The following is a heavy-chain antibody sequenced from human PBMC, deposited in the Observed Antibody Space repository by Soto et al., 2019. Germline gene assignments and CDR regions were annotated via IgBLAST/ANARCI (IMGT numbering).Heavy chain of an antibody. J-gene: IGHJ4*02. CDR2: TIPILDVA. D-gene: IGHD5-12*01. Sequence: QVQLVQSGAEVKKPGSSVKVSCKASGGTFSTSTFTWVRQAPGQGLEWMGRTIPILDVADYAQDFQGRVAITADKSASAAYMELTSPASEVTAVYYCARDSPFGSTYSGYDAIDSWGQGTLVTVSS. CDR3: ARDSPFGSTYSGYDAIDS. V-gene: IGHV1-69*08. CDR1: GGTFSTST.